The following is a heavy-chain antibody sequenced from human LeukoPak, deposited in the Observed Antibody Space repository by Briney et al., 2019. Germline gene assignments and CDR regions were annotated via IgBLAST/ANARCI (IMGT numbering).Heavy chain of an antibody. D-gene: IGHD5-18*01. CDR1: GFTFISFG. J-gene: IGHJ4*02. Sequence: GGSLRLSCAASGFTFISFGMHWVRQAPGKGLEWVAFIRYDGSNKYYADSVKGRFTISRDNSKNTLYLQMNSLRAEDTAVYYCAKERDTAMVTIDYWGQGTLVTVSS. V-gene: IGHV3-30*02. CDR2: IRYDGSNK. CDR3: AKERDTAMVTIDY.